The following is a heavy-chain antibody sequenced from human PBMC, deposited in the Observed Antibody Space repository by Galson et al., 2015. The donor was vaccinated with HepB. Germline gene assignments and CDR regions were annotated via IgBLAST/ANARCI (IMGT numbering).Heavy chain of an antibody. Sequence: ETLSLTCTVSGGSISSYYWSWIRQPPGKRLEWIGYIYYSGSTNYNPSLKSRVTISVDTSKNQFSLKLSSVTAADTAVYYCARGRTLAAAAFDYWGQGTLVTVSS. V-gene: IGHV4-59*01. J-gene: IGHJ4*02. CDR1: GGSISSYY. CDR3: ARGRTLAAAAFDY. CDR2: IYYSGST. D-gene: IGHD6-13*01.